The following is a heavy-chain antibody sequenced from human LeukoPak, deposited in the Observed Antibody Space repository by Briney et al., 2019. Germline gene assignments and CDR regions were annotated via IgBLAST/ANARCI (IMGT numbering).Heavy chain of an antibody. CDR1: GGSISSYY. J-gene: IGHJ6*02. V-gene: IGHV4-4*07. CDR3: ARGVAAARYYYYGMDV. CDR2: IYTSGST. Sequence: PSETLSLTCTVSGGSISSYYWSWIRQPAGKGLEWIGRIYTSGSTNYNPSLKSRVTMSVDTSKNQFSLKLSSVTAADTAVYYSARGVAAARYYYYGMDVWGQGTTVTVSS. D-gene: IGHD6-13*01.